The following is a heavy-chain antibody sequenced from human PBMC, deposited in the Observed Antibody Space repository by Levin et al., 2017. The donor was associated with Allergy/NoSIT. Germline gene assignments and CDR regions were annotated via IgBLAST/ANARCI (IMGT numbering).Heavy chain of an antibody. D-gene: IGHD6-19*01. Sequence: GESLKISCAASGFTFSSYSMNWVRQAPGKGLEWVSSISSSSSYIYYADSVKGRFTISRDNAKNSLYLQMNSLRAEDTAVYYCARDLFGYSSAYYGMDVWGQGTTVTVSS. CDR2: ISSSSSYI. CDR3: ARDLFGYSSAYYGMDV. V-gene: IGHV3-21*01. CDR1: GFTFSSYS. J-gene: IGHJ6*02.